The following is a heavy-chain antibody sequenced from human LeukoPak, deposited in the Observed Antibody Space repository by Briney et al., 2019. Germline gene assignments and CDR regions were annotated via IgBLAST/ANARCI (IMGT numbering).Heavy chain of an antibody. V-gene: IGHV3-23*01. D-gene: IGHD3-9*01. CDR3: AKSNPTYYDILTGLFDY. Sequence: GGSLRLSCAASGFTFSSYAMSWVRQAPGKGLEWVSAISGSGGSTYYADSVKGRFTISRDNSKNTLYLQMNSLRAEGTAVYYCAKSNPTYYDILTGLFDYWGQGTLVTVSS. CDR2: ISGSGGST. CDR1: GFTFSSYA. J-gene: IGHJ4*02.